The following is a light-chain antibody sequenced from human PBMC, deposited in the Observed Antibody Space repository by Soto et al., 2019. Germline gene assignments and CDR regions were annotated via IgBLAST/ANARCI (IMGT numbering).Light chain of an antibody. CDR2: ETS. V-gene: IGKV3D-20*02. CDR1: QSFSSSY. Sequence: EIVLTQSPGTLSLSPGERATLSCRASQSFSSSYLAWYQQKPGQAPRLLIYETSSRATGIPDRFSGSGSQTDFTLTISRLEPEDFAVYYCQQYNQWPPWTLGQGTKVDIK. J-gene: IGKJ1*01. CDR3: QQYNQWPPWT.